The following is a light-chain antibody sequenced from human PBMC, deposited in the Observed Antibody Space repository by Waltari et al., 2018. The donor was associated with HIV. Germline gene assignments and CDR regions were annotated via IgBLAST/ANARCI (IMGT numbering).Light chain of an antibody. CDR1: QSVLYSSNNKNY. CDR3: QQYFSTPLT. Sequence: DIVMTQSPDSLAVSLGERAPIKCKSSQSVLYSSNNKNYLAWYQQKPGQPLKLLIYWASIRESGVPDRSSGSGSTTDFTLTISSLQAEDVAVYYCQQYFSTPLTFGGGTKVEIK. V-gene: IGKV4-1*01. CDR2: WAS. J-gene: IGKJ4*01.